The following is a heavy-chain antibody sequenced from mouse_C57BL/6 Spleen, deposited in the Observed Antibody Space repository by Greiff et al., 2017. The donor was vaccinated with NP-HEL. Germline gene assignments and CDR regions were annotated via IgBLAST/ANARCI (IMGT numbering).Heavy chain of an antibody. CDR2: IYPGDGDT. Sequence: QVQLQQPGPELVKPGASVKISCKASGYAFSSSWMNWVKQRPGKGLEWIGRIYPGDGDTNYNGKFKGKATLTADKSSSTAYMQLSSLTSEDSAVYFCARDYYGSSYRYFDVWGTGTTVTVSS. J-gene: IGHJ1*03. CDR1: GYAFSSSW. V-gene: IGHV1-82*01. CDR3: ARDYYGSSYRYFDV. D-gene: IGHD1-1*01.